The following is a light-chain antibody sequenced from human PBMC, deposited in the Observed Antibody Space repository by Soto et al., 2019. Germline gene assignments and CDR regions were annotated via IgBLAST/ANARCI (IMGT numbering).Light chain of an antibody. CDR2: AAS. J-gene: IGKJ4*01. V-gene: IGKV3-15*01. Sequence: DIVLTQSPATVSVSPGERATLSCRASQSVSTNLAWYQHKFGQAPRLLIYAASTRVTGIPARFSGSGAGTDFTLTISYLKSEDFGIYYCQQYYAGRPPVTFGGGTKVEI. CDR3: QQYYAGRPPVT. CDR1: QSVSTN.